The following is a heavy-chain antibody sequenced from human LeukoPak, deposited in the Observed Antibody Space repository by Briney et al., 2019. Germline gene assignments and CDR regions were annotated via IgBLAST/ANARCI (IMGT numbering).Heavy chain of an antibody. CDR3: AKTVATLDY. CDR2: ISGSGGST. V-gene: IGHV3-23*01. Sequence: GGPLRLSCAACGFNFSSYAMSGVRQAPGEGVEWVSAISGSGGSTYYADCVKGRFTISRDNSKNTLYLQMNSLRAEDTAVYYCAKTVATLDYWGQGTLVTVSS. D-gene: IGHD5-12*01. CDR1: GFNFSSYA. J-gene: IGHJ4*02.